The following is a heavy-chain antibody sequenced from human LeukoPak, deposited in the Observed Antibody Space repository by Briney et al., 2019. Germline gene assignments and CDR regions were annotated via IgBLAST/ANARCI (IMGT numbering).Heavy chain of an antibody. CDR2: INHSGST. Sequence: SETLSLTCAVYGGSFSGYYWGWIRQPPGKGLEWIGEINHSGSTNYNPSLKSRVTISVDTSKNQFSLKLSSVTAADTAVYYCAGGLITAAIVVVTAQNDYWGQGTLVTVSS. D-gene: IGHD2-21*02. CDR1: GGSFSGYY. J-gene: IGHJ4*02. CDR3: AGGLITAAIVVVTAQNDY. V-gene: IGHV4-34*01.